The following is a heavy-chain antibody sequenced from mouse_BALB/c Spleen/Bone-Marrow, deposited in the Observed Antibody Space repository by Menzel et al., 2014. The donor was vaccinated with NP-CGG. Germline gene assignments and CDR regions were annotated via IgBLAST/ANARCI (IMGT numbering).Heavy chain of an antibody. V-gene: IGHV1S81*02. CDR2: INPTTGGT. D-gene: IGHD3-3*01. J-gene: IGHJ2*01. Sequence: QVQLQQSGAELVKPGASVKLSCKASGYTFTRYYIYWVKQRPGQGLEWIGGINPTTGGTHLNERFKTKATLTVDKSSSTAYMQLSSLTSEDSAVYYCSLLGDYWGQGTTLTVSP. CDR1: GYTFTRYY. CDR3: SLLGDY.